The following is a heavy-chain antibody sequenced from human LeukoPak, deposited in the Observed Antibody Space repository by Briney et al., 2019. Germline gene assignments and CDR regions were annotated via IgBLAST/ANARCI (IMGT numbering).Heavy chain of an antibody. V-gene: IGHV4-59*01. CDR1: GGSISSYY. Sequence: PSEALSLTCTVSGGSISSYYWSWIRQPPRKGLEWIGYIYYSGSTNYNPSLKSRVTISVDTSKNQFSLKLSSVTAADTAVYYCARDRGSIAAEFDYWGQGTLVTVSS. CDR3: ARDRGSIAAEFDY. CDR2: IYYSGST. D-gene: IGHD6-6*01. J-gene: IGHJ4*02.